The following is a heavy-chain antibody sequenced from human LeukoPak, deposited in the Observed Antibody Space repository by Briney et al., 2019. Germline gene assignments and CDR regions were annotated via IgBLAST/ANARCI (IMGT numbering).Heavy chain of an antibody. V-gene: IGHV3-33*01. J-gene: IGHJ4*02. CDR3: ARAAYDNSGYLTL. CDR1: GFTFSSYG. CDR2: IWYDGTNK. D-gene: IGHD3-22*01. Sequence: PGGSLRLSCVASGFTFSSYGMHWARQAPGKGLEWVAVIWYDGTNKYYADFVKGRFTISRDSSKNTLYLQMNSLRAEDTAVYYCARAAYDNSGYLTLWGQGTLVTVSS.